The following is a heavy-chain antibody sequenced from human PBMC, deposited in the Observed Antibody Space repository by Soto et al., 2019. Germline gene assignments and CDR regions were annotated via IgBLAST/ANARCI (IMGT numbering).Heavy chain of an antibody. CDR1: GVTCSDRY. J-gene: IGHJ4*02. V-gene: IGHV3-72*01. D-gene: IGHD3-10*01. CDR3: VRDSGRGFYFDY. CDR2: IRNRPNSYTT. Sequence: GGSRRLPCGAAGVTCSDRYMDWVRQAPGKGLEWVGRIRNRPNSYTTQYAASVKGRFAVLRDDSENLVYLQMNDLKTEDTAVYYCVRDSGRGFYFDYWGQGAQVTVSS.